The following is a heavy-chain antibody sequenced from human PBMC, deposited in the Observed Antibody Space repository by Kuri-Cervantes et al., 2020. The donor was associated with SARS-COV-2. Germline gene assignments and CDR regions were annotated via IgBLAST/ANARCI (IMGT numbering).Heavy chain of an antibody. CDR1: GFTFNSSP. CDR3: ARGVGYTQPFDS. D-gene: IGHD2-8*02. Sequence: GGSLRLSCAASGFTFNSSPMHWVRQTPGKGLEWVALISYDGSNKYYADSVQGRFTISRDNSKNTLYLQMSSLRAEDTAVFYCARGVGYTQPFDSWGQGTLVTVPQ. J-gene: IGHJ4*02. V-gene: IGHV3-30-3*01. CDR2: ISYDGSNK.